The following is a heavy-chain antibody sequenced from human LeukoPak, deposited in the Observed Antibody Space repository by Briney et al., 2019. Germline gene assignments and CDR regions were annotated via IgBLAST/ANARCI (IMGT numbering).Heavy chain of an antibody. D-gene: IGHD3-22*01. Sequence: NPSQTLSLTCTVSGGSISSGDYYWSWIRQPPGKGLEWFGYIYYSGSTYYNPSLKSRVTISVDTSKNQFSLKLSSVTAADTAVYYCARSTYYYDSSASPEFDYWGQGTLVTVSS. CDR2: IYYSGST. V-gene: IGHV4-30-4*01. CDR3: ARSTYYYDSSASPEFDY. J-gene: IGHJ4*02. CDR1: GGSISSGDYY.